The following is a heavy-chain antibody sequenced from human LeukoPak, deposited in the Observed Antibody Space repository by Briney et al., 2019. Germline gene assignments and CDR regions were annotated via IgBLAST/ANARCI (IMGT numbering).Heavy chain of an antibody. Sequence: PGGSLRLSCAASGFTFSSYSMNWVRQAPGKGLEWVSSISSSSSYIYYADSVKGRFTISRDNAKNSLYLQMNSLRAEDTAVYYCAKAPGGVVVVSPVFDYWGQGTLATVSS. J-gene: IGHJ4*02. CDR3: AKAPGGVVVVSPVFDY. CDR1: GFTFSSYS. CDR2: ISSSSSYI. V-gene: IGHV3-21*04. D-gene: IGHD3-22*01.